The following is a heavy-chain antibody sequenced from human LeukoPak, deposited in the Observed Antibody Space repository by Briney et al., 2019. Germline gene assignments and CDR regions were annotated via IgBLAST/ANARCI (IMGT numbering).Heavy chain of an antibody. J-gene: IGHJ1*01. CDR2: ISSGDRT. V-gene: IGHV3-23*01. D-gene: IGHD3-9*01. CDR1: GFTFSSYA. CDR3: AKDATGSSYFHCFDT. Sequence: GGSLRLSCAASGFTFSSYAMNWVRQAPGKGLEGVAGISSGDRTFHAESVKGRFTISRDKSKDTLYLQMNSLRAEDTALYYCAKDATGSSYFHCFDTGGQGTQVIVSS.